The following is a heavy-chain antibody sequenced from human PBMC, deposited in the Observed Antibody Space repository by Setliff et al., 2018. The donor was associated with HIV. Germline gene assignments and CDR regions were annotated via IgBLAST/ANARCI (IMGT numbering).Heavy chain of an antibody. V-gene: IGHV1-46*04. Sequence: ASVKVSCKASGYTFTSYYMHWVRQAPGQGLEWMGIINPSGATTNYADSVKGRFTISRDSSKNSLYLQMNSLRTEDTALYYCAKEGGSERMPFFYYYMDVWGKGTTVTAP. J-gene: IGHJ6*03. CDR2: INPSGATT. CDR3: AKEGGSERMPFFYYYMDV. CDR1: GYTFTSYY. D-gene: IGHD3-10*01.